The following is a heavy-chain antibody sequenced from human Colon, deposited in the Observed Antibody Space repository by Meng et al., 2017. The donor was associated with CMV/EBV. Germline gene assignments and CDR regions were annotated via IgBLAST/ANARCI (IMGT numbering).Heavy chain of an antibody. D-gene: IGHD6-19*01. J-gene: IGHJ4*02. CDR3: AKNGAWFRLDS. CDR2: IGSSGTII. V-gene: IGHV3-23*01. CDR1: GFTFSSYA. Sequence: GGSLRLSCGGSGFTFSSYAMTWVRQAPGKGLDWVAVIGSSGTIIRYADSVKGRFDISRDNSTNTLYLEMNSLRVEDTAVYYCAKNGAWFRLDSWGQGTPVTVSS.